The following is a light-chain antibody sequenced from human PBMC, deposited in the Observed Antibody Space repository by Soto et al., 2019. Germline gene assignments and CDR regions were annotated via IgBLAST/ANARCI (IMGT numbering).Light chain of an antibody. CDR3: QKYNSAPLT. CDR1: QGIRNY. CDR2: AAS. Sequence: DIQMTQSPSSLSASVGDRVTITCRASQGIRNYLAWYQQKSGKVPKLLIYAASTLQSGVPSRFSGSGSGTDFTLTISSLQHEDIATYYCQKYNSAPLTFGPGTKVDIK. V-gene: IGKV1-27*01. J-gene: IGKJ3*01.